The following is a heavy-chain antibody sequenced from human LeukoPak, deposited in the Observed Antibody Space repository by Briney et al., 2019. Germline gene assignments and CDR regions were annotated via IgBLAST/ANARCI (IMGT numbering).Heavy chain of an antibody. CDR2: VYYSGIT. CDR3: ARPYYYFIDV. CDR1: GGSISNSNSY. Sequence: SETLSLTCTVSGGSISNSNSYWVWIRQAPGKGLEWIGSVYYSGITQYNPSLKSRVTVSADTSKNQFSLKVNSVTAADTAVYYCARPYYYFIDVWGRGTTVTVSS. V-gene: IGHV4-39*07. J-gene: IGHJ6*03.